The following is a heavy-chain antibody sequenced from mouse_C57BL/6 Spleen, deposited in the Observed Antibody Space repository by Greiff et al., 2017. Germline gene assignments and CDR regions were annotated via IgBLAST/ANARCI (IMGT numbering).Heavy chain of an antibody. Sequence: QVQLQQPGAELVKPGASVKLSCKASGYTFTSYWMQWVKQRPGQGLEWIGEIDPSDSYTNYNQKFKGKATLTLDTSSSTAYMQLRSLTSEDSAVYYCARRDGDGYYLAWFAYWGQGTLVTVSA. CDR2: IDPSDSYT. D-gene: IGHD2-3*01. J-gene: IGHJ3*01. V-gene: IGHV1-50*01. CDR1: GYTFTSYW. CDR3: ARRDGDGYYLAWFAY.